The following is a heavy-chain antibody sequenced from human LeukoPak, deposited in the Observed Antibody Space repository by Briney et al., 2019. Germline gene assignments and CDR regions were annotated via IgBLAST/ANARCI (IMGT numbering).Heavy chain of an antibody. CDR3: AKETTYNIFSPFDY. D-gene: IGHD2/OR15-2a*01. CDR1: GFTFSSFA. J-gene: IGHJ4*02. CDR2: TSGSSTST. Sequence: GGSLRLSCAAPGFTFSSFAMSWVRQAPGKGLEWVSGTSGSSTSTYDGDSVKGRFTITRDNSRNTLYLQISSLRADDTAVYYCAKETTYNIFSPFDYWGQGTLVTVSS. V-gene: IGHV3-23*01.